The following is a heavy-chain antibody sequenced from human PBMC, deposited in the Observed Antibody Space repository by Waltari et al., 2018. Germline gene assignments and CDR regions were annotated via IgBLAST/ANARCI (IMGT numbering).Heavy chain of an antibody. V-gene: IGHV3-7*01. J-gene: IGHJ4*02. CDR1: GFSLSSYW. D-gene: IGHD1-26*01. CDR3: ARDLYSGSYSDDD. Sequence: EVQLVESGGDLVQPGGSLRLSCVASGFSLSSYWMSWVRQAPGNGREWVANIKQDGTIKGYVGSVKGRFTIPRDNAKNSLYLQMNSLRGEDTAGYYCARDLYSGSYSDDDWGQGTLVTVSS. CDR2: IKQDGTIK.